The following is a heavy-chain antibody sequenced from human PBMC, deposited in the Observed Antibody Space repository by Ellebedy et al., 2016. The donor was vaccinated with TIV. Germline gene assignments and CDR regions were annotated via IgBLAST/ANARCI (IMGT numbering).Heavy chain of an antibody. V-gene: IGHV3-30*18. CDR3: ANIWYGRSVDAFDI. CDR1: GFTFNNYA. J-gene: IGHJ3*02. D-gene: IGHD1-14*01. Sequence: GESLKISCAASGFTFNNYAMHWVRQAPGKGLEWVAVISYDGSNKYFADSVKGRFTISRDNSKNTLYLQMNSLRVEDTAVYYCANIWYGRSVDAFDIWGQGTMVTVSS. CDR2: ISYDGSNK.